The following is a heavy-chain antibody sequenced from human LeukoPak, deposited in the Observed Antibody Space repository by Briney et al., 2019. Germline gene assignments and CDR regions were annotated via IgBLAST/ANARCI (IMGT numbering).Heavy chain of an antibody. CDR3: ARAFAYYDSSGYWAYSDY. CDR1: GFTFSSYA. J-gene: IGHJ4*02. D-gene: IGHD3-22*01. CDR2: ISGSGGST. Sequence: GGSLRLSCAASGFTFSSYAMSWVRQAPGKGLEWVSAISGSGGSTYYADSVKGRFTISRDNSKNTLYLQMNSLRAEDTAVYYCARAFAYYDSSGYWAYSDYWGQGTLVTVSS. V-gene: IGHV3-23*01.